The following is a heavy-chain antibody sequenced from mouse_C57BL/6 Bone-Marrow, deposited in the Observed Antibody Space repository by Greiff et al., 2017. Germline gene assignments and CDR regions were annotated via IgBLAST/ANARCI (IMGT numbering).Heavy chain of an antibody. J-gene: IGHJ4*01. D-gene: IGHD2-4*01. Sequence: QVQLQQPGAELVMPGASVKLSCKASGYTFTSYWMHWVKQRPGQGLEWIGEIDPSDSYTNYNQKFKGKSTLTVDKSSSTAYMQLSSLTSEDSEVYYCARLNIYYDYDGAMDYWGQGTSVTVSS. CDR2: IDPSDSYT. V-gene: IGHV1-69*01. CDR3: ARLNIYYDYDGAMDY. CDR1: GYTFTSYW.